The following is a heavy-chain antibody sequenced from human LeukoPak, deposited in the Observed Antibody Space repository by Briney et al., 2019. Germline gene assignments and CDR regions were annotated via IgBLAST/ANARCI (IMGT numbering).Heavy chain of an antibody. CDR2: IIPIFGTA. Sequence: ASVKVSCKASGGTFSSYAISWVRQAPGQGLEWMGGIIPIFGTANYAQKFQGRVTITADESTSTAYMELSSLRSEDTAVYYCARDTPHYYGSGSYVLDAFYIWGQGTMVTVSS. J-gene: IGHJ3*02. V-gene: IGHV1-69*13. CDR1: GGTFSSYA. CDR3: ARDTPHYYGSGSYVLDAFYI. D-gene: IGHD3-10*01.